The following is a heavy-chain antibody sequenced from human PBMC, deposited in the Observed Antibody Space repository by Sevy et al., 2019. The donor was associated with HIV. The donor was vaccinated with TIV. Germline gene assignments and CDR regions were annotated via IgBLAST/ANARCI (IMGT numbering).Heavy chain of an antibody. D-gene: IGHD3-3*01. Sequence: GGSLRLSCAASGFTFSNYAMNWVRQTPGKGLEWVSSISGSGDNTYNADSLKGRFNISRDISYKTVTLQMSSLGAEDTAVYYCAKNGNFWSGYLAMDVWGQGTTVTVSS. CDR2: ISGSGDNT. J-gene: IGHJ6*02. CDR3: AKNGNFWSGYLAMDV. CDR1: GFTFSNYA. V-gene: IGHV3-23*01.